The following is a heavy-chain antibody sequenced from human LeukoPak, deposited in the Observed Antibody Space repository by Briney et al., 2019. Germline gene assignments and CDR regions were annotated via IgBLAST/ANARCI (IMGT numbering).Heavy chain of an antibody. J-gene: IGHJ4*02. V-gene: IGHV3-7*01. CDR2: INHNGNVN. Sequence: GGSLRLSCAASGFTFSSYWMNWARQAPGKGLEWVASINHNGNVNYYVDSVKGRFTISRDNAKNSLYLQMNSLRAEDTAVYYCARDSVSLLGFDYWGQGTLVTVSS. CDR1: GFTFSSYW. D-gene: IGHD2-8*02. CDR3: ARDSVSLLGFDY.